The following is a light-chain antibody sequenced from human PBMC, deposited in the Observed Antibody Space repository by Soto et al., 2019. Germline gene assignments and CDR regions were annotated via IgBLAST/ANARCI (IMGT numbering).Light chain of an antibody. V-gene: IGLV6-57*02. CDR1: SGSIASHY. CDR3: QSYDSSNQV. J-gene: IGLJ3*02. Sequence: NFMLTQPHSVSESPGKTVTISCTGSSGSIASHYVQWYQQRPGSAPTTVISENNQRPSGVPGRFSASIDSSSNSASLTISGLKTEDEADYYCQSYDSSNQVFGGGTKLTVL. CDR2: ENN.